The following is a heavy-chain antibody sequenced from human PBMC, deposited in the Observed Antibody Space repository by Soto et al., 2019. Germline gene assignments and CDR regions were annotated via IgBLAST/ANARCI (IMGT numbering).Heavy chain of an antibody. V-gene: IGHV1-69*02. CDR2: IIPILGIA. J-gene: IGHJ6*02. CDR1: GGTFSSYT. D-gene: IGHD2-2*01. CDR3: ARGGRYCSSTSCSQDYYYGMDV. Sequence: QVQLVQSGAEVKKPGSSVKVSCKASGGTFSSYTISWVRQAPGQGLEWMGRIIPILGIANYAQKFQGRVTITADKSTSTAYMELSSRRSEDTAVYYCARGGRYCSSTSCSQDYYYGMDVWGQGTTVTVSS.